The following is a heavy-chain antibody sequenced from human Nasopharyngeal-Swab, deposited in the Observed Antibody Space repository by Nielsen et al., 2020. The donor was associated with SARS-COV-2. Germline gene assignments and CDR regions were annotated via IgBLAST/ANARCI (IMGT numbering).Heavy chain of an antibody. CDR3: ARGRDYGDYVDYFDY. CDR2: INHSGST. J-gene: IGHJ4*02. Sequence: WIRQPPGKGLEWIGEINHSGSTNYNPSLKSRVTISVDMSKNQFSLKLSSVTAADTAVYYCARGRDYGDYVDYFDYWGQGTLVTVSS. D-gene: IGHD4-17*01. V-gene: IGHV4-34*01.